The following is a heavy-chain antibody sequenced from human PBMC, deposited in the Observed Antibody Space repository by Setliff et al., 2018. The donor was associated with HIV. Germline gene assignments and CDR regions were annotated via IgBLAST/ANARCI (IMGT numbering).Heavy chain of an antibody. Sequence: GGSLRLSWAASGFSVSDNYMSWVRQAPGKGLEWVAVIYDDDDGDKTDYSDSVKGRVFIYRANSKNTLYLQMSGLRAEDTAIYYCVREFRGTYFHHWGQGAQVTVSS. CDR1: GFSVSDNY. V-gene: IGHV3-53*01. D-gene: IGHD3-10*01. J-gene: IGHJ4*02. CDR3: VREFRGTYFHH. CDR2: IYDDDDGDKT.